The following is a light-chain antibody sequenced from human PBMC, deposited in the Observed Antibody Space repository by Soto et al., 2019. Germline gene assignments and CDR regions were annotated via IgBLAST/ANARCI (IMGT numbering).Light chain of an antibody. Sequence: QSALTQPASVSGSPGQSITISCTGTSSDVGGYNYVSWYQQHPGKAPKLMIYDVSNRPSGVSNLFAGSKSANTASLTISGHQDDEAADYYCSSYTGSSTYVVFGAGTKLTVL. CDR2: DVS. J-gene: IGLJ2*01. CDR1: SSDVGGYNY. V-gene: IGLV2-14*01. CDR3: SSYTGSSTYVV.